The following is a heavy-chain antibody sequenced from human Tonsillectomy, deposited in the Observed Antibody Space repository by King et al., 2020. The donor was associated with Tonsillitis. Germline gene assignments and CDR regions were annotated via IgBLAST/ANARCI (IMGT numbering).Heavy chain of an antibody. CDR2: IGWNSGSI. V-gene: IGHV3-9*01. D-gene: IGHD6-19*01. J-gene: IGHJ2*01. CDR1: GFTFDDYA. CDR3: AKDSVAGTSGYFDL. Sequence: QLVQSGGGLVQPGRSLRLSGAASGFTFDDYAMHWVRHAPGKGLEWVSGIGWNSGSIGYADSVKGRFTISRDNAKNSLYLQMNSLRAEDTALYYCAKDSVAGTSGYFDLWGRGTLVTVSS.